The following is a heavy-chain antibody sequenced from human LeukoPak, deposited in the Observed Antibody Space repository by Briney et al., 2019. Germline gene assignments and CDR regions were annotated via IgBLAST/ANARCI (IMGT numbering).Heavy chain of an antibody. V-gene: IGHV4-31*03. CDR2: IYYSGST. CDR3: TRNRWLLRAFDI. J-gene: IGHJ3*02. Sequence: SETLSLTCTVSGSSISSGGYYWSWIRQHPGKGLEWIGYIYYSGSTYYNPSLKSRVTISVDTSKNQFSLKLSSVTAADTAVYYCTRNRWLLRAFDIWGQGTMVTVSS. CDR1: GSSISSGGYY. D-gene: IGHD3-22*01.